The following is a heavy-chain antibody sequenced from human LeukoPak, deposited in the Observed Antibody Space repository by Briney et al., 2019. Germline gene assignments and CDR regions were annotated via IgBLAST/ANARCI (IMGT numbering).Heavy chain of an antibody. CDR3: ARRGSGGAGNYYYYMDV. J-gene: IGHJ6*03. Sequence: SETLSLTCAVYGGSLSGYYWSWIRQPPGKGLEWIGEINHSGSTNYNPSLKSRVTISVDTSKNQFSLKLSSVTAADTAVYYCARRGSGGAGNYYYYMDVWGKGTTVTVSS. D-gene: IGHD1-14*01. CDR2: INHSGST. CDR1: GGSLSGYY. V-gene: IGHV4-34*01.